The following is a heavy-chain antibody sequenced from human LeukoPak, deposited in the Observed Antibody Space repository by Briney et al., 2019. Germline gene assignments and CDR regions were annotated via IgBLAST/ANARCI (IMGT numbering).Heavy chain of an antibody. CDR2: INPNSGGT. Sequence: ASVKVSCKASGYTFTGYYMHWVRHAPGQGLEWMGWINPNSGGTNYAPKFQGRVTMTRDTSISTAYMELSRLRSDDTAVYYCARSPRGVVVAATKIIDYWGQGTLVTVSS. CDR3: ARSPRGVVVAATKIIDY. V-gene: IGHV1-2*02. J-gene: IGHJ4*02. CDR1: GYTFTGYY. D-gene: IGHD2-15*01.